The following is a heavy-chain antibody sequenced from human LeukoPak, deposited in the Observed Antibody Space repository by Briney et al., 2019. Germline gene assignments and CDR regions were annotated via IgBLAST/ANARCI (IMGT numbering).Heavy chain of an antibody. V-gene: IGHV3-30-3*01. D-gene: IGHD6-6*01. CDR1: GFTFSSYT. CDR2: ISYDGSHR. J-gene: IGHJ6*02. Sequence: GRSLRLSCEVSGFTFSSYTFYWIRQAPGKELEWLAVISYDGSHRYYADSVKGRFTISRDNSKNTLYLQMNSLRVDDTAVYHCARRQYSSSSEVDGMDVWGQGTTVIVSS. CDR3: ARRQYSSSSEVDGMDV.